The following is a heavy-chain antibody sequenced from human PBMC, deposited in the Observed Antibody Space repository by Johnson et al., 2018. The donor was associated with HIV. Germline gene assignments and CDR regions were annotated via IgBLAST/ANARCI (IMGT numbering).Heavy chain of an antibody. D-gene: IGHD1-20*01. Sequence: QVQLVESGGGVVRPGGSLRLSCAASGFTFSSYAMHWVRQAPGKGLEWVAVIWYDGSSKYYADSVKGRFTIFRANSKNTLYLQLNSLRAEDTAVYYCAKGGYNWKFDGFDIWGQGTMVTVSS. CDR2: IWYDGSSK. V-gene: IGHV3-30*02. CDR1: GFTFSSYA. CDR3: AKGGYNWKFDGFDI. J-gene: IGHJ3*02.